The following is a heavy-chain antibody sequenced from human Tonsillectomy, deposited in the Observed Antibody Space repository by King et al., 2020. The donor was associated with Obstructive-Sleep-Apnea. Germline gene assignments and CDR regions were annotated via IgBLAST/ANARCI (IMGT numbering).Heavy chain of an antibody. J-gene: IGHJ4*02. CDR3: VRYDDAGYLDD. CDR1: GYDFTRYW. D-gene: IGHD3-22*01. Sequence: GQLVQSGAEVKKSGESLRISCKGSGYDFTRYWIAWVRQMPGKGRNWWGIVFPEDSNATYNPSFQGHVTFSADRSIKTVYLRWSSLKASDTAIYYCVRYDDAGYLDDWGQGTLVTVSA. CDR2: VFPEDSNA. V-gene: IGHV5-51*01.